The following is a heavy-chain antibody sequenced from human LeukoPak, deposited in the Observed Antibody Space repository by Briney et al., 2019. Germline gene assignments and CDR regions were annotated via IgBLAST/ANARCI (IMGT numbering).Heavy chain of an antibody. Sequence: SQTLSLTCAVSGDNVSSNSAAWNWIRQSPSRGLEWLGRTYYRSKWSNDYALSAKSRITINPDTSKNQFSLQLNSVTPEDTALYYCSRRDHSRLGDAFDCWGQGTLVTVSS. CDR1: GDNVSSNSAA. CDR2: TYYRSKWSN. V-gene: IGHV6-1*01. D-gene: IGHD3-16*01. J-gene: IGHJ4*02. CDR3: SRRDHSRLGDAFDC.